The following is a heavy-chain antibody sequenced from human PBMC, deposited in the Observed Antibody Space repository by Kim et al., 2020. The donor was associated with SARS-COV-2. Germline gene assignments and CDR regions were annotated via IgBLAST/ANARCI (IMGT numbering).Heavy chain of an antibody. D-gene: IGHD3-10*01. Sequence: YNPSHKRRGTMSIDTAKNQFSLKRTSVTAADTGVYYCARPVLTTVNWFDPWGPGTLVTVSS. CDR3: ARPVLTTVNWFDP. V-gene: IGHV4-34*01. J-gene: IGHJ5*02.